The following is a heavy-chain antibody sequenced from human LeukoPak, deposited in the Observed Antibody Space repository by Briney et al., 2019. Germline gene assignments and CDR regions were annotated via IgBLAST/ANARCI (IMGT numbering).Heavy chain of an antibody. CDR3: AKVDVKSLGPGEAAAGCSSLDY. J-gene: IGHJ4*02. D-gene: IGHD6-13*01. CDR2: INHSGST. V-gene: IGHV4-34*01. Sequence: SETLSLTCAVYGGSFSGYYWSWIRQPPGKGLEWIGEINHSGSTNYNPSLKSRVTISVDTSKNQFSLKLSSVTAADTAVYYCAKVDVKSLGPGEAAAGCSSLDYWGQGTLVTVSS. CDR1: GGSFSGYY.